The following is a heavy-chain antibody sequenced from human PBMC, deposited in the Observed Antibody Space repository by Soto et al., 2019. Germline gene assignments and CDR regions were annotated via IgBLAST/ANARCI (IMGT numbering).Heavy chain of an antibody. Sequence: QVQLAESGGGVVQPGRSLRLSCAASGFTFSSYGMHWVRQAPGKGLEWVAVIWYDGSNKYYADAVKGRFTISRDNSKNTLCLQMNSLRAEDTAVYYCARVRDNYGYYGVGAFDIWGQGTMVTVSS. CDR1: GFTFSSYG. D-gene: IGHD4-17*01. CDR3: ARVRDNYGYYGVGAFDI. V-gene: IGHV3-33*01. J-gene: IGHJ3*02. CDR2: IWYDGSNK.